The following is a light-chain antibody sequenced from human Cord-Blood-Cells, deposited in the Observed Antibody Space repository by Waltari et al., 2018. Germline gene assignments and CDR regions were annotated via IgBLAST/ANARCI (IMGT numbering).Light chain of an antibody. CDR1: QGISSA. V-gene: IGKV1D-13*01. CDR3: QQFNNYPFT. Sequence: AIQLTQSPSSLSASVGDRLTITCLASQGISSALAWYQQKPGKAPKLLIYDASSLESGVPSRFSGSGSGTDFTLTISSLQPEDFATYYCQQFNNYPFTFGPGTKVDIK. CDR2: DAS. J-gene: IGKJ3*01.